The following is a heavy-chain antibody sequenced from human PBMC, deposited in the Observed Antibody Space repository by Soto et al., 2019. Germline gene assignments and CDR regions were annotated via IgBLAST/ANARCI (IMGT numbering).Heavy chain of an antibody. CDR1: GFTFSDYY. J-gene: IGHJ6*03. D-gene: IGHD3-16*01. V-gene: IGHV3-11*01. Sequence: GGSLRLSCAASGFTFSDYYMSWIRQAPGKGLEWVSYISSSGSTIYSADSVKGRFTISRDNAKNSLYLQMNSLRAEDTAVYYCARNRWDFGYYYMDVWGKGTTVTVSS. CDR2: ISSSGSTI. CDR3: ARNRWDFGYYYMDV.